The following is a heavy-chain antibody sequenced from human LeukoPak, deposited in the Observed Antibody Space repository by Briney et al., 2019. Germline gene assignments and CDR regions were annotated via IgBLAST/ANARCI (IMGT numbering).Heavy chain of an antibody. CDR2: ISYDGSNK. D-gene: IGHD2-2*01. J-gene: IGHJ3*02. CDR3: ARDNGWAGPAATMGAFDI. CDR1: GFTFSSYA. V-gene: IGHV3-30-3*01. Sequence: GGSLRLSCAASGFTFSSYAMHWVRQAPGKGLEWVAVISYDGSNKYYADSVKGRFTISRDNSKNTLYLQMNSLRAEDTAVYYCARDNGWAGPAATMGAFDIWGQGTMVTVSS.